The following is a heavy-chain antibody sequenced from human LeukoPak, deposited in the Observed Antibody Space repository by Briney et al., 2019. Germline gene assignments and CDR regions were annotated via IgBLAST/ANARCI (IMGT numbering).Heavy chain of an antibody. J-gene: IGHJ4*02. CDR1: GGSISIYY. D-gene: IGHD3-10*01. V-gene: IGHV4-59*08. Sequence: SETLSLTCTVSGGSISIYYWSWIRQPPGKGLEWIGYIYYSGSTNYNPSLKSRVTISVDTSKNQFSLKLSSVTAADTAVYYCARGILWFAYWGQGTLVTVSS. CDR2: IYYSGST. CDR3: ARGILWFAY.